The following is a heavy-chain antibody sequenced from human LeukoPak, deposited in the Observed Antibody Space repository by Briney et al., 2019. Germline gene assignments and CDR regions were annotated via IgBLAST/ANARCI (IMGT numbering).Heavy chain of an antibody. J-gene: IGHJ5*02. Sequence: TSETLSLTCTVSGGSISSSSYYWGWIRQPPGKGLEWTGSTYYSGSTYYNPSLKSRVTISVDTSKNQFSLKLSSVTAADTAVYYCARTAKQQLVYWFDPWGQGTLVTVSS. CDR3: ARTAKQQLVYWFDP. D-gene: IGHD6-13*01. CDR2: TYYSGST. V-gene: IGHV4-39*01. CDR1: GGSISSSSYY.